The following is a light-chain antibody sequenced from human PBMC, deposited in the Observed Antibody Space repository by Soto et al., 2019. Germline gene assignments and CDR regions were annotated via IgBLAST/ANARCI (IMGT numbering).Light chain of an antibody. J-gene: IGKJ1*01. Sequence: ILMSQSPSSLSASVGDRVTITCRASQDLDKWLAWYQQKPGKAPNLMIYKSSTLREGDPSRLSGFGSGTEYILTISDLHPDDFGTYYCQQYSSYWTVGQGTMVEIK. CDR3: QQYSSYWT. V-gene: IGKV1-5*03. CDR1: QDLDKW. CDR2: KSS.